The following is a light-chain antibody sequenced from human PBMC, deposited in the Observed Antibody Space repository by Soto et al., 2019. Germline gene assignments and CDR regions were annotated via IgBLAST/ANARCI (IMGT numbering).Light chain of an antibody. V-gene: IGLV2-8*01. CDR3: SSFAGSNNFPYV. Sequence: QSVLTQPPSAPGSPGQSVTISCTVTSSDVGAYDYVSWYQQHPGKAPKLMIYEISKRPSGVPDRFSGSKSGNTASLTVSGLQAEDEADYYCSSFAGSNNFPYVFGTGTKVTVL. J-gene: IGLJ1*01. CDR2: EIS. CDR1: SSDVGAYDY.